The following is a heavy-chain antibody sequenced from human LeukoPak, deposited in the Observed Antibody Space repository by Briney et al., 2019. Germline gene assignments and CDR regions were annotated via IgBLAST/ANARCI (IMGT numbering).Heavy chain of an antibody. J-gene: IGHJ4*01. V-gene: IGHV3-30-3*01. Sequence: PGGSLRLSCAAAGLTFSHYAMHWVRQAPGKGLEWVAVISYEGSNKYYADSVKGRFTISRDNSKNTLYLQRNSLRAEDTAVYYFARVLAGATYFDYWGQGTLVTVSS. CDR2: ISYEGSNK. CDR3: ARVLAGATYFDY. D-gene: IGHD1-26*01. CDR1: GLTFSHYA.